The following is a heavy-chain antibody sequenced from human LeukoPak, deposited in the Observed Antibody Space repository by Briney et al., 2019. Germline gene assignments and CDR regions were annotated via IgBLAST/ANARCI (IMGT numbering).Heavy chain of an antibody. D-gene: IGHD3-16*01. Sequence: GGSLRLSCAASGFSFSNYVMTWVRQAPGKGLEWVSMISGSGESTTYAGSVKGRFTVSRDNSQNTLYLQMDSLRGDDTALYYCAKDVWGPTAMKNNWFDPWGQGTLVTVS. CDR1: GFSFSNYV. J-gene: IGHJ5*02. CDR2: ISGSGEST. V-gene: IGHV3-23*01. CDR3: AKDVWGPTAMKNNWFDP.